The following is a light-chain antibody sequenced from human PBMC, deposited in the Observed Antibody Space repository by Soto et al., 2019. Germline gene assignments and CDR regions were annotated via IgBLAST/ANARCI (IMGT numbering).Light chain of an antibody. V-gene: IGKV1-27*01. CDR1: QGISTY. CDR3: QKDDSAPAT. Sequence: DIQMTQSPSSLSASVGDRVTITCRASQGISTYLAWYQQKPGKVPKLLIYGASTLQSGVPSRFSGSGSGTDFTLPITSLKPEDVATYYCQKDDSAPATFGGGTKVEIK. J-gene: IGKJ4*01. CDR2: GAS.